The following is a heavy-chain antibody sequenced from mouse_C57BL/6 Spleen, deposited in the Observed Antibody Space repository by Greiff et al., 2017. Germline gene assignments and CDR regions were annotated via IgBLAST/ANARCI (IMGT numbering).Heavy chain of an antibody. J-gene: IGHJ4*01. D-gene: IGHD2-1*01. Sequence: EVKLVASGGGLVKPGGSLKLSCAASGFTFSDYGMHWVRQAPEKGLEWVAYISSGSSTIYYADTVKGRFTISRDNAKNTLFLQMTSLRSEDTAMYYCASGYGNYYAMDYWGQGTSVTVSS. CDR3: ASGYGNYYAMDY. V-gene: IGHV5-17*01. CDR1: GFTFSDYG. CDR2: ISSGSSTI.